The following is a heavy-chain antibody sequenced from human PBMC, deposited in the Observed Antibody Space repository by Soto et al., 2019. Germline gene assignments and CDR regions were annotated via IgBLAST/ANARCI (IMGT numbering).Heavy chain of an antibody. Sequence: GGSLRLSCAASGFTFSSYAMHWVRQAPGKGLEWVAVISYDGSNKYYADSVKGRFTISRDNSKNTLYLQMNSLRAEDTAVYYCARDRIIWFGELLSLGDYYYGMDVWGQGTTVTVSS. D-gene: IGHD3-10*01. CDR3: ARDRIIWFGELLSLGDYYYGMDV. CDR2: ISYDGSNK. V-gene: IGHV3-30-3*01. CDR1: GFTFSSYA. J-gene: IGHJ6*02.